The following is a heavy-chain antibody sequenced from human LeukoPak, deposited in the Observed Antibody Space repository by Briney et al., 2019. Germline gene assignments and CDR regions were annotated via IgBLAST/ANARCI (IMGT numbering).Heavy chain of an antibody. Sequence: GASVKVSCKASGYTFTDYYMHWVRQAPGQGLEWMGWINPNSGITNYAQNFQGRVTITRDTSISTAYMELRSDDTAVYFCARDSSSGSYCKGEDYFDYWGQGTLVTVSS. CDR3: ARDSSSGSYCKGEDYFDY. J-gene: IGHJ4*02. V-gene: IGHV1-2*02. CDR1: GYTFTDYY. D-gene: IGHD3-10*01. CDR2: INPNSGIT.